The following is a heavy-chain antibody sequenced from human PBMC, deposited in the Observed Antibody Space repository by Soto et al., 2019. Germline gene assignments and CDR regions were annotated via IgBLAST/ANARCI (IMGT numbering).Heavy chain of an antibody. D-gene: IGHD3-10*01. CDR1: GFTFTSSA. V-gene: IGHV1-58*02. Sequence: SVKVSCKASGFTFTSSAMQWVRQARGQRLEWIGWIVVGSGNTNYAQKFQERVTMTRDTSTSTVYMELSSLRSEDTAVYYCARDGRVLWFGESAGWFDPWGQGTLVTVSS. J-gene: IGHJ5*02. CDR3: ARDGRVLWFGESAGWFDP. CDR2: IVVGSGNT.